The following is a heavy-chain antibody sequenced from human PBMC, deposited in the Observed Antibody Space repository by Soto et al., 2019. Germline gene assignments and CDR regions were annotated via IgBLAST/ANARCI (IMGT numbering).Heavy chain of an antibody. V-gene: IGHV1-18*04. J-gene: IGHJ6*02. CDR1: GYTLTKYD. D-gene: IGHD2-8*01. CDR3: ARGGHCTPSSCYGDYDRGMDV. CDR2: ISGHTGNT. Sequence: QVQLVQSGAEVKKPGASVKVSCKASGYTLTKYDISWVRQAPGQGLEWMGWISGHTGNTNYAQRFHGRVTLTTDTSAGPAYMELRSLRSDDTAVYYCARGGHCTPSSCYGDYDRGMDVWGQGTTVTISS.